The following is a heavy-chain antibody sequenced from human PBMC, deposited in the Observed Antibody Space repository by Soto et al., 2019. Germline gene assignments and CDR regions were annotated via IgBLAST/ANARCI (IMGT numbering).Heavy chain of an antibody. CDR1: GGSMSSYY. J-gene: IGHJ6*02. CDR2: MYNTGST. Sequence: SETLSLTCTVSGGSMSSYYWSWIRQPQGRGLEWIGYMYNTGSTIYNPSLKSRVTISVDTSKNQFSLKLNSVTAADTAVYYCARDLWGYCGADCYPLDVWGQGTTVTVS. D-gene: IGHD2-21*02. V-gene: IGHV4-59*01. CDR3: ARDLWGYCGADCYPLDV.